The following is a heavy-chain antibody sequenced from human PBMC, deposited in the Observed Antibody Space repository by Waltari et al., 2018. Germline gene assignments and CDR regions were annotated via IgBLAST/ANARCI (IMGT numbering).Heavy chain of an antibody. J-gene: IGHJ6*02. CDR2: INHSGST. CDR3: ARVAGYSSSWYAGGYYYYYGMDV. Sequence: QVQLQQWGAGLLKPSETLSLTCAVYGGSFSGYYLSWIRQPPGKGLECNGEINHSGSTNYNPSLKSRVTISVDTSKNQFSLKLSSVTAADTAVYYCARVAGYSSSWYAGGYYYYYGMDVWGQGTTVTVSS. V-gene: IGHV4-34*01. D-gene: IGHD6-13*01. CDR1: GGSFSGYY.